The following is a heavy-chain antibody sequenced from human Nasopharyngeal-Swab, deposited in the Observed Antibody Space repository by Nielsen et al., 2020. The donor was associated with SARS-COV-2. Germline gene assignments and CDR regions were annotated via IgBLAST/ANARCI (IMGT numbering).Heavy chain of an antibody. V-gene: IGHV3-15*01. CDR3: TTWGYR. CDR2: IKTNADGRTT. J-gene: IGHJ4*02. Sequence: WIRQAPGKGPEWLGRIKTNADGRTTEYAGHAQGRFSISRDDSKNTVYLQLNSLTTEDTAVYYCTTWGYRWGQGTLVTVSS. D-gene: IGHD2-15*01.